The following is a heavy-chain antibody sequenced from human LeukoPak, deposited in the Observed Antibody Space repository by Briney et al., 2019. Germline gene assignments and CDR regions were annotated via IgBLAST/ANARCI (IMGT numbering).Heavy chain of an antibody. CDR1: GGSISSFY. CDR3: ARYYYDNSGSIYAFDI. D-gene: IGHD3-22*01. J-gene: IGHJ3*02. Sequence: SETLSLTCTVSGGSISSFYWTWIRQPPGKGLEWIGYIYYSGSTNYNPSLKSRVTISVDTSKNQFSLKLSSVTSADTAVYYCARYYYDNSGSIYAFDIWGQGTMVTVSS. V-gene: IGHV4-59*01. CDR2: IYYSGST.